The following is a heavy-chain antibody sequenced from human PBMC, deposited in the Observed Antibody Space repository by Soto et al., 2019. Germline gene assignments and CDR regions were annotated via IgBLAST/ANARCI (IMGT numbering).Heavy chain of an antibody. CDR1: GGTFSSYA. CDR2: IIPIFGTA. Sequence: SVQVSCKASGGTFSSYAIIWVRQAPGQGLEWMGGIIPIFGTANYAQKFQGRVTITADESTSTAYMELSSLRSEDTAVYYCARGGISIAARYYYGMDVWGQGTTVTVSS. V-gene: IGHV1-69*13. J-gene: IGHJ6*02. CDR3: ARGGISIAARYYYGMDV. D-gene: IGHD6-6*01.